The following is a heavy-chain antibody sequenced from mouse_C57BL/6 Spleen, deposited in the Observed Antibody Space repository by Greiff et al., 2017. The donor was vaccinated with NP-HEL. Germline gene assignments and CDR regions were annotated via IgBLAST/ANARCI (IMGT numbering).Heavy chain of an antibody. J-gene: IGHJ2*01. CDR1: GFTFSDYY. V-gene: IGHV5-16*01. CDR3: ARDYDGRGFDY. D-gene: IGHD2-12*01. CDR2: INYDGSST. Sequence: EVQVVESEGGLVQPGSSMKLSCTASGFTFSDYYMAWVRQVPEKGLEWVANINYDGSSTYYLDSLKSRFIISRDNAKNILYLQMSSLKSEDTATYYCARDYDGRGFDYWGQGTTLTVSS.